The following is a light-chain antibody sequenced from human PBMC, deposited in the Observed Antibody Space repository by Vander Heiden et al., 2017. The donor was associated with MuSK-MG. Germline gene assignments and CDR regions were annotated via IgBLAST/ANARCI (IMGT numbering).Light chain of an antibody. CDR2: AAS. Sequence: DIQMTQSPSSLSASVGHRVTITCRASQSIGRYLNWFQQKPGKAPKLLIYAASTLQSGVPSRFSGSGSGTDFTLTISRLQPEDFATYYCQQSYSNRTFGQGTKVEIE. J-gene: IGKJ1*01. CDR1: QSIGRY. CDR3: QQSYSNRT. V-gene: IGKV1-39*01.